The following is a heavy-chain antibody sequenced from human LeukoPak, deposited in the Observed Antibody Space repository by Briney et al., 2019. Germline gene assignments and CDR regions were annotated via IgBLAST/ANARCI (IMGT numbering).Heavy chain of an antibody. J-gene: IGHJ4*02. Sequence: SETLSLTCTVSGGSISSSSYYWGWIRQAPGKGLEWIGGVYYTGASYYNPSLKSRVTISIDTSKKHFSLKLTSVTAADTAVYYCARGAPPQNWGQGTLVTVSS. CDR1: GGSISSSSYY. CDR2: VYYTGAS. V-gene: IGHV4-39*07. CDR3: ARGAPPQN.